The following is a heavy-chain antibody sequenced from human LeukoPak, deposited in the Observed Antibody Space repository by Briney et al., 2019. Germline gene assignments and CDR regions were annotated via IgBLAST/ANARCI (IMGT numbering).Heavy chain of an antibody. CDR3: ARGHDYGDYEGGDWFDP. V-gene: IGHV3-33*01. CDR1: GFTFSSYG. CDR2: IWYDGSNK. J-gene: IGHJ5*02. D-gene: IGHD4-17*01. Sequence: GGSLRLSCAASGFTFSSYGMHWVRQAPGKGLEWVAVIWYDGSNKYYADSVKGRFTISRDNSKNTLYLQMNSLRAEDMAVYYCARGHDYGDYEGGDWFDPWGQGTLVTVSS.